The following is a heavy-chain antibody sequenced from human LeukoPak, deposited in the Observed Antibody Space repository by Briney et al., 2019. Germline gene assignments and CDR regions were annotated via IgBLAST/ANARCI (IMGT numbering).Heavy chain of an antibody. CDR1: GGSFSGYY. CDR3: ARVAEADYGDYYFDY. CDR2: INHSGST. Sequence: PSETLSLTCAVYGGSFSGYYWSWIRQPPGKGLEWIGEINHSGSTNYNPSLKSRVTISVDTSKNQFSLKLSSVTAADTAVYCCARVAEADYGDYYFDYWGQGTLITVSS. D-gene: IGHD4-17*01. J-gene: IGHJ4*02. V-gene: IGHV4-34*01.